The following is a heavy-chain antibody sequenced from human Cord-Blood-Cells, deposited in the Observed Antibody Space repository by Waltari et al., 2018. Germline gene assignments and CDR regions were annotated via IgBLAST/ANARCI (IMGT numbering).Heavy chain of an antibody. V-gene: IGHV3-48*02. Sequence: EVQLVESGGGLVQPGGSLRLSCAASGFIFSSDSMNWVRRAPGKGLEWVSYISSISSTIYYADSVKGRFTISRDNAKNSLYLQMNSLRDEDTAVYYCARDLGYDSSHSYFDYWGQGTLVTVSS. D-gene: IGHD3-22*01. CDR1: GFIFSSDS. CDR2: ISSISSTI. J-gene: IGHJ4*02. CDR3: ARDLGYDSSHSYFDY.